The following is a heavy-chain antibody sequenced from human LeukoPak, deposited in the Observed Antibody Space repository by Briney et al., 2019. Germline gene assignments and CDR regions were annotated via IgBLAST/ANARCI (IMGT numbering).Heavy chain of an antibody. Sequence: ASVRVSCNTFGYTFTGYYMHWVRQAPGQGLEWMGWINPNSGGTNYAQKLQGRVTMTIDTSTSTAYMELRSLRSDDTAVYYCARGRTGTNYYYYYYMDVWGKGTTVTISS. V-gene: IGHV1-2*02. D-gene: IGHD1-1*01. J-gene: IGHJ6*03. CDR3: ARGRTGTNYYYYYYMDV. CDR1: GYTFTGYY. CDR2: INPNSGGT.